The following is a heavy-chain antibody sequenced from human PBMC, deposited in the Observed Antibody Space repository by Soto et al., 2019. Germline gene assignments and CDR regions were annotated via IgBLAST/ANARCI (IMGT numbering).Heavy chain of an antibody. CDR2: ISDTGSSH. Sequence: QPGGSLRLSCVGSGFTFSSYGMHWVRQAPGKGLECVAVISDTGSSHYYAASVEGRFTISRENSKNTLSLHMDRLRVEDTAVYYCAKDRGGDCPDNSCYFGADYWGQGTPVTAPQ. CDR3: AKDRGGDCPDNSCYFGADY. D-gene: IGHD2-2*01. CDR1: GFTFSSYG. V-gene: IGHV3-30*18. J-gene: IGHJ4*02.